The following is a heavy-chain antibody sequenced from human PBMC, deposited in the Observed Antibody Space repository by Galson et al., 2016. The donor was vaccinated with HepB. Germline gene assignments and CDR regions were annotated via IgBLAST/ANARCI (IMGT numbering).Heavy chain of an antibody. CDR1: GRTFNNFA. J-gene: IGHJ4*02. CDR2: IIPLFATA. Sequence: SVKASCKASGRTFNNFAITWVRQTPGQGLEWMGGIIPLFATANYAQRFQGRVTITADESTSTAYMELSRLRSEDTAVYYCVTQITMTQGAIIYPKSLNYGGQGTLVTVSS. V-gene: IGHV1-69*13. CDR3: VTQITMTQGAIIYPKSLNY. D-gene: IGHD3-10*01.